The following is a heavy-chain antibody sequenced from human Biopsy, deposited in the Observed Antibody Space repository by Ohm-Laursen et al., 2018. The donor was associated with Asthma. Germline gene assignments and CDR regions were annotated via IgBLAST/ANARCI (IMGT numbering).Heavy chain of an antibody. J-gene: IGHJ4*02. CDR1: GVSISSDY. Sequence: SETLSLTCTVSGVSISSDYWSWIRQPPGKGLEWIGHIYYSGSTNYQPSLKSRVTISVDTSKNQFSLKLSSVTAADAAVYYCARGISRVTGLFDHFDSWGQGTLVTVSS. CDR3: ARGISRVTGLFDHFDS. D-gene: IGHD2-21*02. CDR2: IYYSGST. V-gene: IGHV4-59*01.